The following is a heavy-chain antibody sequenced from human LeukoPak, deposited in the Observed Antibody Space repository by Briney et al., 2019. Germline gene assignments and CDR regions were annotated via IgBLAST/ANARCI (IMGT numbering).Heavy chain of an antibody. CDR3: ARDPSPAILLEVIPSFDY. CDR2: ISSSSSYI. CDR1: GFTFSSYS. Sequence: PGGSLRLSCAASGFTFSSYSMNWVRQAPGKGLEWVSSISSSSSYIYYADSVKGRFTISRDNAKNSLYLQMNSLRAEDTAVYYCARDPSPAILLEVIPSFDYWGQGTLVTVSS. J-gene: IGHJ4*02. V-gene: IGHV3-21*01. D-gene: IGHD1-1*01.